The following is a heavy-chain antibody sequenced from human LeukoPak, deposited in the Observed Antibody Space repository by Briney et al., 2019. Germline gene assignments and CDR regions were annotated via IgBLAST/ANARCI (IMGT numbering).Heavy chain of an antibody. CDR1: GFTFSSYS. Sequence: GGSLRLSCAASGFTFSSYSMNWVRQAPGEGLEWVSSISSSSSYIYYADSVKGRITISRDNAKNSLYLQMNSLRAEDTAVYYCARDSYYDSSGYYHDAFDIWGQGTMVTVSS. V-gene: IGHV3-21*01. CDR2: ISSSSSYI. J-gene: IGHJ3*02. D-gene: IGHD3-22*01. CDR3: ARDSYYDSSGYYHDAFDI.